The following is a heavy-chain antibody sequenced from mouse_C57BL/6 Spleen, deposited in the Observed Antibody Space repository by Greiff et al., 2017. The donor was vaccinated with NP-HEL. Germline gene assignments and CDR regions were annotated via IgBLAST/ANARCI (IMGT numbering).Heavy chain of an antibody. V-gene: IGHV14-4*01. D-gene: IGHD1-1*01. Sequence: EVQLQQSGAELVRPGASVKLSCTASGFNIKDDYMHWVKQRPEQGLEWIGWIDPENGDTEYASKFQGKATITADTSSNTAYLQLSSLTSEDTAVYYCTGIGSSYFAYWGQGTLVTVSA. CDR1: GFNIKDDY. CDR3: TGIGSSYFAY. J-gene: IGHJ3*01. CDR2: IDPENGDT.